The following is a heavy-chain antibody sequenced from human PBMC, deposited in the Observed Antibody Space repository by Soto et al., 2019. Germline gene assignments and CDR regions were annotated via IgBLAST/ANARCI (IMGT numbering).Heavy chain of an antibody. Sequence: QVQLVESGGGVVQPGRSLRLSCAGSGFTFSNYGLHWVRQAPGKGPEWVAAISYDGSNEYYADSVKGRFTISRGKSKNMLYLQMDSLRPEDTAVYYCAKDGAPRYCTRSSCHPAGAYWGQGTLVTVSS. CDR3: AKDGAPRYCTRSSCHPAGAY. D-gene: IGHD2-15*01. J-gene: IGHJ4*02. V-gene: IGHV3-30*18. CDR1: GFTFSNYG. CDR2: ISYDGSNE.